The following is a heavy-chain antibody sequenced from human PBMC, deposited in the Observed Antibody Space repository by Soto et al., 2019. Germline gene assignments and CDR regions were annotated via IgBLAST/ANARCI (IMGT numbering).Heavy chain of an antibody. V-gene: IGHV5-51*01. CDR1: GYSFTSYW. D-gene: IGHD3-22*01. CDR3: ARHAQLTYYYDSSGYYKPIYYYYGMDV. J-gene: IGHJ6*02. CDR2: IYPGDSDT. Sequence: GESLKISCKGSGYSFTSYWIGWVRQMPGKGLEWMGIIYPGDSDTRYSPSFQGQVTISADKSISTAYLQWSSLEASDTAMYYCARHAQLTYYYDSSGYYKPIYYYYGMDVWGQGTTVTVSS.